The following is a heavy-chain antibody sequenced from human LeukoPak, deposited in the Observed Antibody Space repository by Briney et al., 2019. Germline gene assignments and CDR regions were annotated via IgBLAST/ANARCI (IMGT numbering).Heavy chain of an antibody. CDR2: ISANNGHT. CDR3: AKDQGSGLGSYSWGYFDY. Sequence: ASVKVSCKASGYILINYGITWVRQAPGQGLEWMGWISANNGHTNYAQKFRGRVTMTTDTSTNTAYMELRSLRSDDTAVYYCAKDQGSGLGSYSWGYFDYWGQGTLVTVSS. D-gene: IGHD3-10*01. CDR1: GYILINYG. J-gene: IGHJ4*02. V-gene: IGHV1-18*01.